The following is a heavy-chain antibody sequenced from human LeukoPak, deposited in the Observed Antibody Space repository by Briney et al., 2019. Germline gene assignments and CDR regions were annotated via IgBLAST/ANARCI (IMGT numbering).Heavy chain of an antibody. CDR2: IDPHSGGA. Sequence: GASVRVSFTPSGYSVTDYDIHWVRQAAGHGVEGMGGIDPHSGGANYTQKFQGRVTITRDTSISTAYMELSRLRSDDTAVYYCAREYYDSSGRKHAFDIWGQGTMVTVSS. CDR3: AREYYDSSGRKHAFDI. V-gene: IGHV1-2*02. D-gene: IGHD3-22*01. CDR1: GYSVTDYD. J-gene: IGHJ3*02.